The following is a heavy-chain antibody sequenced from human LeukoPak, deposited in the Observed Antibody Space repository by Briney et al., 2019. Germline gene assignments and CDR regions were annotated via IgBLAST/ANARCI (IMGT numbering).Heavy chain of an antibody. Sequence: GGSLRLSCAASEFTFSTYWMSWVRQAPGKGLEWVANIKPDGSEKYYVDSVKGRFTISRDNAKNSLYLQMNSLRAEDTAVYYCARGAINCDYWGQGTLVTVSS. J-gene: IGHJ4*02. CDR3: ARGAINCDY. D-gene: IGHD1-26*01. CDR1: EFTFSTYW. V-gene: IGHV3-7*05. CDR2: IKPDGSEK.